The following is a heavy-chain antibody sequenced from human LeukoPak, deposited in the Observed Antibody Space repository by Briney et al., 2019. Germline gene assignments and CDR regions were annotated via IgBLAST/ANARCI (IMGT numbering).Heavy chain of an antibody. CDR1: GFTFSSYG. J-gene: IGHJ6*02. D-gene: IGHD3-10*01. CDR3: AKDYYGSGSYYNPWHYYYGMDV. Sequence: GGSLRLSCAASGFTFSSYGMHWVRQAPGKGLEWVAVISYDGSNKYYADSVKGRFTISRDNSKNTLYLQMNSLRAEDTAVYYCAKDYYGSGSYYNPWHYYYGMDVWGQGTTVTVSS. V-gene: IGHV3-30*18. CDR2: ISYDGSNK.